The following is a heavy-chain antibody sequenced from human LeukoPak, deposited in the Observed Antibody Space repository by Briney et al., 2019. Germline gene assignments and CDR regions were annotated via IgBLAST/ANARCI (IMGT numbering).Heavy chain of an antibody. CDR2: IYSGGST. V-gene: IGHV3-53*01. J-gene: IGHJ4*02. D-gene: IGHD6-19*01. Sequence: GGSLRLSCAASGFTVSSNYMSWVRQAPGKGLEWLSLIYSGGSTYYADSVKGRFTISRDNSRNTLYLQMSGLRAEDTAVYYCARGDYTSGWLDYWGQGTLVTVSS. CDR3: ARGDYTSGWLDY. CDR1: GFTVSSNY.